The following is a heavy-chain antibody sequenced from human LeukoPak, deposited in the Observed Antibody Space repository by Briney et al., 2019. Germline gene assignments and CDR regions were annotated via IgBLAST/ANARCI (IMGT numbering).Heavy chain of an antibody. D-gene: IGHD3-9*01. V-gene: IGHV1-69*13. CDR3: ARSERRDILTGYSYYFDY. CDR1: GYTFTSYG. Sequence: ASVKVSCKASGYTFTSYGISWVRQAPGQGLEWMGGIIPIFGTANYAQKFQGRVTITADESTSTAYMELSSLRSEDTAVYYCARSERRDILTGYSYYFDYWGQGTLVTVSS. CDR2: IIPIFGTA. J-gene: IGHJ4*02.